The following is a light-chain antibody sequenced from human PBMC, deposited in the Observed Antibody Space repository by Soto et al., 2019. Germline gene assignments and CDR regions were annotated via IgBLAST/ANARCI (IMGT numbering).Light chain of an antibody. CDR2: DAS. Sequence: DIQMTQSPSTLSASVGDRVTLTCRASQSISSWLAWYQQKPGKAPKLLIYDASSLESGVPSRFSGSGSGTEFTLTISSLKPDDFATYYCQHYNSYSEAFGQGNKVDIK. CDR1: QSISSW. J-gene: IGKJ1*01. V-gene: IGKV1-5*01. CDR3: QHYNSYSEA.